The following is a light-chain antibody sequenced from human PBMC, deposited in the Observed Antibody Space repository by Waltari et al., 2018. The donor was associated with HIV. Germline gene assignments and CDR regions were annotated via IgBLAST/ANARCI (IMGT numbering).Light chain of an antibody. CDR3: QQRSNWLFT. Sequence: EIVLTQSPATLSLSPGERATLLCRASQSVSSYLAWYQQKPGQAPRLLIYDASNRATGIPARFSGSGSGTDFTLTISSLEPEDFAVYYCQQRSNWLFTFGPGTKVDIK. J-gene: IGKJ3*01. CDR1: QSVSSY. CDR2: DAS. V-gene: IGKV3-11*01.